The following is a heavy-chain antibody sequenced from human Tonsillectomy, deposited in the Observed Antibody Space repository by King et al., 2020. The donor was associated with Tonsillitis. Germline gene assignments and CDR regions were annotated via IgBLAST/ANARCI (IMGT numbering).Heavy chain of an antibody. D-gene: IGHD2-2*01. CDR2: IWDDGSNK. J-gene: IGHJ3*02. CDR3: ARGSGVPAPAAFDI. CDR1: GFTFSIYG. V-gene: IGHV3-33*01. Sequence: QLVQSGGGVVQPGRSLRLSCAASGFTFSIYGMHWVRQAPGKGLEWVAVIWDDGSNKYYVDSVKGRFTISRDNSKNTLYLQMNILRAEDTAVYYCARGSGVPAPAAFDIWGQGTMVTVS.